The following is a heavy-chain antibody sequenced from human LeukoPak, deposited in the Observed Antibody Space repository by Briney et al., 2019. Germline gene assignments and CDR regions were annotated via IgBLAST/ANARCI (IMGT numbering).Heavy chain of an antibody. V-gene: IGHV5-51*01. J-gene: IGHJ3*02. CDR1: GYSFTSYW. CDR3: ARYYSQDIVVVVAGAFDI. CDR2: IYPGDSDT. Sequence: GESLKISCKGSGYSFTSYWIGWVRQMPGKGLEWMGIIYPGDSDTRYSPSFQGQVTISADKSISTAYLQWSSLKASDTAMYYCARYYSQDIVVVVAGAFDIWGQGTMVTVSS. D-gene: IGHD2-15*01.